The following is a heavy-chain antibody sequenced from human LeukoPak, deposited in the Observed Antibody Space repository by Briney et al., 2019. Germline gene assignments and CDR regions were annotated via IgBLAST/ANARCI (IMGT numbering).Heavy chain of an antibody. J-gene: IGHJ4*02. D-gene: IGHD4-17*01. CDR2: INTNTGNP. CDR3: ARDPETTVTTSIDY. V-gene: IGHV7-4-1*02. CDR1: GYTFTSYA. Sequence: ASVKVSCKASGYTFTSYAINWVRQAPGQGLEWMGWINTNTGNPTYVQGFAGRFVFSLDTSVTTAYLQISSLKAEDTGVYYCARDPETTVTTSIDYWGQGTLVTVAS.